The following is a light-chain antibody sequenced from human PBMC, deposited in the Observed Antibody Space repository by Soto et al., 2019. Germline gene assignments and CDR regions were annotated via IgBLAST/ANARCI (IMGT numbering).Light chain of an antibody. Sequence: PGERVTLSCRASQSVTSSFLTWYQQKPGQAPRLLIYGASTRAASIPARFSGCGSGTDFTLTISSLQPEDFAFYYCQQYYDWPWTFGQGTKVDIK. CDR3: QQYYDWPWT. V-gene: IGKV3D-7*01. CDR1: QSVTSSF. J-gene: IGKJ1*01. CDR2: GAS.